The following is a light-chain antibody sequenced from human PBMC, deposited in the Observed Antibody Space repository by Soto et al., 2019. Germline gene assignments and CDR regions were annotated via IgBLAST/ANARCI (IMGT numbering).Light chain of an antibody. V-gene: IGLV2-14*01. CDR3: SSYSSTSTPYV. CDR2: EVN. J-gene: IGLJ1*01. CDR1: SCDVGSHNY. Sequence: QSALTQPASVSGSPGQSITISCTGTSCDVGSHNYVSWYQQHPGKAPKLIIFEVNSRPSGVSNRFSGSKSGSAASLTISGLQAEDEADYYCSSYSSTSTPYVFXGGTKVTVL.